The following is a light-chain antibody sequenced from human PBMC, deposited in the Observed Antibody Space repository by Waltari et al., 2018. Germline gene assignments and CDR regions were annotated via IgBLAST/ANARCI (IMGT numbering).Light chain of an antibody. CDR2: WAS. V-gene: IGKV4-1*01. CDR3: HQYFAPPYT. Sequence: DIVMTQSPDSLTVSLGERATINCKSSHSLLYYSNNKNYISWYHQKPGQAPKLLISWASTRDSGVPDRFSGSGSETDFTLTISSLQAEDVAVYHCHQYFAPPYTFGRGTKLEI. J-gene: IGKJ2*01. CDR1: HSLLYYSNNKNY.